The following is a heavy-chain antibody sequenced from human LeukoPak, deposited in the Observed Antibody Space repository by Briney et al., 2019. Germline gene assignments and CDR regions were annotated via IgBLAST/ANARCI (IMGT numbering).Heavy chain of an antibody. CDR1: GYTLTELS. V-gene: IGHV1-24*01. J-gene: IGHJ4*02. Sequence: ASVKVSCKVSGYTLTELSMHWVRQAPGKGLEWMGGFDPEDGETIYAQKFQGRVTMTEDTSTDTAYMELSSLRSEDTAVYYCATFDSSGYYFLYYFDYWGQGTLVTVSS. D-gene: IGHD3-22*01. CDR2: FDPEDGET. CDR3: ATFDSSGYYFLYYFDY.